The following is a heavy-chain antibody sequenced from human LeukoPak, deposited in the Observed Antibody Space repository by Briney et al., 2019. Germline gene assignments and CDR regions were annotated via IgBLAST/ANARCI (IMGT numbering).Heavy chain of an antibody. J-gene: IGHJ4*02. CDR1: GFTFSSYG. CDR2: IWYDGSNK. V-gene: IGHV3-33*06. CDR3: AKDSAAYYYILTGYSGANDY. Sequence: GGSLRLSCAASGFTFSSYGMHWVRQAPGKGLEWVAVIWYDGSNKYYADSVKGRFTISRDNSKNTLYLQMNSLRAEDTAVYYCAKDSAAYYYILTGYSGANDYWGQGTLVTVSS. D-gene: IGHD3-9*01.